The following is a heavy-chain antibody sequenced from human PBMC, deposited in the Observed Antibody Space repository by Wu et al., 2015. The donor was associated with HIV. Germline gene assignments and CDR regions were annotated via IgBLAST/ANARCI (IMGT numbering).Heavy chain of an antibody. Sequence: QVQLQESGPGRVKPSETLSLICTVSGASVNPYYWTWIRQSPGRGLEWIGHISYKGNTNYSPSLNSRVTISLDMSKNHFSLQLRSATAADTAVYYCARVDLDGVYDPYYYYGMDVWGQGTTVTVSS. CDR2: ISYKGNT. D-gene: IGHD2-8*01. CDR1: GASVNPYY. J-gene: IGHJ6*02. V-gene: IGHV4-59*02. CDR3: ARVDLDGVYDPYYYYGMDV.